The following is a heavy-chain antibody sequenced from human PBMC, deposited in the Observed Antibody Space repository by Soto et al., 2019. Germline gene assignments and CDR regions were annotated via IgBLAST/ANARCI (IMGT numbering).Heavy chain of an antibody. CDR3: ARDLFEVYGGDLDY. CDR2: IYYRVNT. CDR1: GGSLSNHY. J-gene: IGHJ4*02. Sequence: SETLSLTCTVSGGSLSNHYWTWIRQSPGKGLEWIGSIYYRVNTNYNPSLDSRVTMTVDTSKNEFSLQLTSMTTADTAVYYCARDLFEVYGGDLDYWSQGILVTVSS. D-gene: IGHD4-17*01. V-gene: IGHV4-59*11.